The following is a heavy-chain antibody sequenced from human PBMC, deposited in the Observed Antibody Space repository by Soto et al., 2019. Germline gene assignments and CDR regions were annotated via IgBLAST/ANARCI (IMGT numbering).Heavy chain of an antibody. Sequence: PGVSLRLSCAASVFTFSNYAVTWVRQAPGKGLEWVSTISGSGGSTYYADSVKGRFTISRDNSKNTLYLQMNSLRAEDTAVYYCAKDQGSSWYEIDSWGQGT. CDR1: VFTFSNYA. CDR3: AKDQGSSWYEIDS. D-gene: IGHD6-13*01. J-gene: IGHJ4*02. CDR2: ISGSGGST. V-gene: IGHV3-23*01.